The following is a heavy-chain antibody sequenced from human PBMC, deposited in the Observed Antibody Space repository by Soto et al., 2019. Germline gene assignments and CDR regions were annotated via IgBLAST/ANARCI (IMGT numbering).Heavy chain of an antibody. CDR1: GGSISSSSYY. CDR3: AKGGRQWLVTSDFNY. Sequence: PSETLSLTCTVSGGSISSSSYYWGWIRQPPGKGLEWTGSIYYSGSTYYNPSLNSRVTISIDTSKNQLSLNRTSVAAADTAVYYCAKGGRQWLVTSDFNYWGQGALVTVSS. V-gene: IGHV4-39*07. CDR2: IYYSGST. D-gene: IGHD6-19*01. J-gene: IGHJ4*02.